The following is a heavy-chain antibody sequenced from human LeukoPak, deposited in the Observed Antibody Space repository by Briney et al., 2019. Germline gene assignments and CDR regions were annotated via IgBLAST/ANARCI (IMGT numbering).Heavy chain of an antibody. D-gene: IGHD3-16*01. J-gene: IGHJ4*02. CDR2: ISGSGGST. V-gene: IGHV3-23*01. CDR3: AKGGRYDPQTY. CDR1: GFTFSSYA. Sequence: GGSLRLSCAASGFTFSSYAMSWVRQAPGKGLEWVSAISGSGGSTYYADSVKGRFTISRDNSQNTLYLQVNSLRAEDTAVYYCAKGGRYDPQTYWGQGTLVTVSS.